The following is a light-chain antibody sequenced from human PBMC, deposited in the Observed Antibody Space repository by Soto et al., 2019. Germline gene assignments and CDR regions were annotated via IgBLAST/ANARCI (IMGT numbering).Light chain of an antibody. V-gene: IGLV1-44*01. CDR3: AAWDDSLNGV. J-gene: IGLJ3*02. CDR2: AND. CDR1: RSNIGNNP. Sequence: QSVLTQPPSASGTPGQRVTISCSGSRSNIGNNPVNWYQQLPGTAPKLLIYANDQRPSGVPDRFSGSKSGTSASLAISGLQSEDEADYYCAAWDDSLNGVFGGGTKVTVL.